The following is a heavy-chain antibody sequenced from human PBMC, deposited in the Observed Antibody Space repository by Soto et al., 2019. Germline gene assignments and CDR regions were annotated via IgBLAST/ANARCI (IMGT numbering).Heavy chain of an antibody. D-gene: IGHD6-19*01. CDR2: FSGSGGST. J-gene: IGHJ6*02. Sequence: GGSLRLSCAASGFTFSSYAMSWVRQAPGKGLEWVSAFSGSGGSTYYADSVKGRFTISRDNSKNTLYLQMNSLRAEDTAVYYCAKDPVEQWLGNYYYYGMDVWGQGTTVTVS. CDR1: GFTFSSYA. CDR3: AKDPVEQWLGNYYYYGMDV. V-gene: IGHV3-23*01.